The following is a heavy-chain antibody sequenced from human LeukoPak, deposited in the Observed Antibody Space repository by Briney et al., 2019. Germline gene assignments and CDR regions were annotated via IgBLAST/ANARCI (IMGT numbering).Heavy chain of an antibody. CDR2: ISSSSSYI. D-gene: IGHD1-1*01. J-gene: IGHJ4*02. CDR3: ARDPALELEVLNTDY. CDR1: GFSFSIYS. Sequence: PGGSLRLSCAASGFSFSIYSMNWVRQAPGKGLEWVSSISSSSSYIYYADSVKGRFTISRDNAKNSLYLQMSSLRAEDTAVYYCARDPALELEVLNTDYWGQGILVTVSS. V-gene: IGHV3-21*01.